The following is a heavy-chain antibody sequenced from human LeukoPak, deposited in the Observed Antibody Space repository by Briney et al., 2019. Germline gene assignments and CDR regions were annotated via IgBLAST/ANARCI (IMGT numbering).Heavy chain of an antibody. D-gene: IGHD1-26*01. CDR1: GGSISSSSYY. J-gene: IGHJ4*02. V-gene: IGHV4-39*07. CDR2: IYYSGST. CDR3: ARKDVSGGYYTDY. Sequence: SETLSLTCTVSGGSISSSSYYWGWIRQPPGKGLEWIGSIYYSGSTYYNPSLKSRVTISVDTSKNQFSLKLSSVPAADTAVYYCARKDVSGGYYTDYWGQGTLVTVSS.